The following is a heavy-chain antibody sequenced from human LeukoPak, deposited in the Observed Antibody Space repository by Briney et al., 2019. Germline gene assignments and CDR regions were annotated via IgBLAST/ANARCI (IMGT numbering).Heavy chain of an antibody. CDR2: IIPIFGTA. J-gene: IGHJ4*02. V-gene: IGHV1-69*05. CDR1: GGTFSSYA. D-gene: IGHD2-2*02. CDR3: ARGKYCSSTSCYTPPYFDY. Sequence: ASVKVSCKASGGTFSSYAISWVRQAPGQGLEWMGGIIPIFGTANYAQKFQGRVTITTDESTSTAYMELSSLRSEDTAVYYCARGKYCSSTSCYTPPYFDYWGQGTLVTVSS.